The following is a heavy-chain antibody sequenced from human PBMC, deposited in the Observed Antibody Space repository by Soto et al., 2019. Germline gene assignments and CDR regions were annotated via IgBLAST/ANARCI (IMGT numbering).Heavy chain of an antibody. V-gene: IGHV3-49*04. Sequence: PGGSLRLSCTFSGFTSDDYDYALTWVRQAPGKGLQWLGLIRGSTYGGTTEYAASVKGRFTISRDDSKGITYLQMNSLKTEDTAVYYCSRDGDFYGLDDWGQGTSVTVSS. CDR1: GFTSDDYDYA. CDR3: SRDGDFYGLDD. D-gene: IGHD3-3*01. CDR2: IRGSTYGGTT. J-gene: IGHJ6*02.